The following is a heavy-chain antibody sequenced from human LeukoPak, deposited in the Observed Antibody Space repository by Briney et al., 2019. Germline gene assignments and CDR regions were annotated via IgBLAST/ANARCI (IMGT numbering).Heavy chain of an antibody. J-gene: IGHJ3*02. V-gene: IGHV1-2*02. CDR1: GYTFTGYY. D-gene: IGHD3-22*01. Sequence: AASVKVSCKASGYTFTGYYMHWVRQAPGQGLEWMGWISPNSGGTKYAQKFQGRVTMTRDKSISTAYMELSRLRSDDTAVYYCARVLSSGDSSGYYYVDAFDIWGQGTMVTVSS. CDR3: ARVLSSGDSSGYYYVDAFDI. CDR2: ISPNSGGT.